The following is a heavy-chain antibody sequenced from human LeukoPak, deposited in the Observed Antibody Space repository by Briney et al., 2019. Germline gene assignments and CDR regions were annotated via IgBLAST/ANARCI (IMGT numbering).Heavy chain of an antibody. CDR1: GGSISSGGYY. J-gene: IGHJ4*02. V-gene: IGHV4-31*03. D-gene: IGHD5-18*01. CDR3: ARTVDTAMAYYFDY. Sequence: PSETLSLTCTVSGGSISSGGYYWSWIRQHPGKGLEWIGYIYYSGSTYYNPSLKSRVTISVDTSKNQFSLKLSSVTAADTAVYYCARTVDTAMAYYFDYWGQGTLVTVSS. CDR2: IYYSGST.